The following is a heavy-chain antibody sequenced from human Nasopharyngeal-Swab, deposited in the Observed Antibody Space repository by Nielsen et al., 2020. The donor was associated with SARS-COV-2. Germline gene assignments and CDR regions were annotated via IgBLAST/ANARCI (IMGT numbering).Heavy chain of an antibody. CDR2: INGDGSSL. CDR3: ARGRGSSTSMIGY. J-gene: IGHJ4*02. Sequence: GESLKISCAASGFTFSNYRMHSVRQAPGKGLVWVSRINGDGSSLNYADFVKGRFTISTDNAKSTLYLEMNSLRAEDTAVYYCARGRGSSTSMIGYWGQGTLVTVSS. CDR1: GFTFSNYR. V-gene: IGHV3-74*01. D-gene: IGHD2/OR15-2a*01.